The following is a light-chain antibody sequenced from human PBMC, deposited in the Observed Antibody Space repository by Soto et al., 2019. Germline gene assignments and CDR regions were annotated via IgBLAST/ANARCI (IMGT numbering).Light chain of an antibody. Sequence: EIVLTQSPATLSLSPGERATLSCRASQSVSSYLAWYQQKPGQAPRPLIYDASNRATGIPARFSGSGSGTDFTLTISSLEPEDFAVYYCQQRSNWPSTFGQGTRLEMK. CDR2: DAS. J-gene: IGKJ5*01. CDR3: QQRSNWPST. CDR1: QSVSSY. V-gene: IGKV3-11*01.